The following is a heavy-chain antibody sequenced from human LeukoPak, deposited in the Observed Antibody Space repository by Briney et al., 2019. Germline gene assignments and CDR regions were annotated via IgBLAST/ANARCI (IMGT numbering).Heavy chain of an antibody. CDR2: INPNSGGT. CDR3: ARKVSWYSDAFDI. CDR1: GYTFTGYY. V-gene: IGHV1-2*02. J-gene: IGHJ3*02. Sequence: ASVKVSCTAAGYTFTGYYMHWVRQAPGQGLGWMGWINPNSGGTNYAQKFQGRVTMTRDTSISTAYMELSRLRSDDTAVYYCARKVSWYSDAFDIWGQGTMVTVSS. D-gene: IGHD6-13*01.